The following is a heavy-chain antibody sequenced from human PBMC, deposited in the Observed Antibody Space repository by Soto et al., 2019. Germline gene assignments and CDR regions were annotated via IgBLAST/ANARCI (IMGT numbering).Heavy chain of an antibody. CDR1: GYTFTSYG. Sequence: ASVKVSCKASGYTFTSYGISWVRQAPGQGLEWMGWISAYNGNTNYAQKLQGRVTMTTDTSTSTAYMELRSLRSDDTAVYYCAISGIAAAGTTVFDYWGQGTLVTVSS. D-gene: IGHD6-13*01. CDR3: AISGIAAAGTTVFDY. V-gene: IGHV1-18*01. CDR2: ISAYNGNT. J-gene: IGHJ4*02.